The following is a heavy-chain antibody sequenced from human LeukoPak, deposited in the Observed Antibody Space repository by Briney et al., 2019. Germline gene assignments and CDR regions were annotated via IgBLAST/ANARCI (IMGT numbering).Heavy chain of an antibody. CDR1: GFTFSRYG. V-gene: IGHV3-30*02. J-gene: IGHJ4*02. Sequence: GGSLRLSCGASGFTFSRYGMHWVRQAPGKGLEWVTYIRKDGSDKYYADSVKGRFTISRDSSENMVYLQMNSLRAEDTAIYYCAKDSSWAFDYWGQGTLVSVSS. CDR3: AKDSSWAFDY. D-gene: IGHD6-13*01. CDR2: IRKDGSDK.